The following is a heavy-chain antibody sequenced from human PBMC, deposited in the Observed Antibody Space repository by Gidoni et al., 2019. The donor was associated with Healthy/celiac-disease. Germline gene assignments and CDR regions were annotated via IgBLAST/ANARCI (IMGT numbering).Heavy chain of an antibody. V-gene: IGHV1-69*01. D-gene: IGHD1-1*01. CDR1: GGTFSSYA. CDR3: ARDHNWNDGGEGYYYYYMDV. Sequence: QVQLVQSGAEVKKPGSSVKVPCTASGGTFSSYAISWVRQAPGQGLEWMGGIIPIFGTANYAQKFQCRVTITADESTSTAYMELSSLRSEDTAVYYCARDHNWNDGGEGYYYYYMDVWGKGTTVTVSS. CDR2: IIPIFGTA. J-gene: IGHJ6*03.